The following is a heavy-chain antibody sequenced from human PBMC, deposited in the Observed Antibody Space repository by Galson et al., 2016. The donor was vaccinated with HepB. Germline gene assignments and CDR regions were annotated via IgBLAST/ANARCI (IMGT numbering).Heavy chain of an antibody. Sequence: SLRLSCAASGFTFSNYGMHWVRQAPGKGLEWVAADSMDGRRKFYADSVKGRFTISRDNSNSMLFLQMSSLSADDTAVYSCARRHDDSLPVGCSVDYWGQGTLVSVSS. D-gene: IGHD1-1*01. J-gene: IGHJ4*02. V-gene: IGHV3-30*03. CDR1: GFTFSNYG. CDR2: DSMDGRRK. CDR3: ARRHDDSLPVGCSVDY.